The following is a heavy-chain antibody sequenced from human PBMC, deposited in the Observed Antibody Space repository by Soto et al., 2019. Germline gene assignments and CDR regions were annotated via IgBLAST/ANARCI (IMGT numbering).Heavy chain of an antibody. J-gene: IGHJ4*02. CDR3: ARGVGSSPPRY. V-gene: IGHV4-59*01. CDR2: VYDNGRP. Sequence: SQTLSLTCTISGGSISVYYWSWIRRSPRQGLEWIGYVYDNGRPYYSPSLKSRVTISADTSKNQISLKLTSATAADTAVYYCARGVGSSPPRYWGRGTLVTVSS. D-gene: IGHD3-9*01. CDR1: GGSISVYY.